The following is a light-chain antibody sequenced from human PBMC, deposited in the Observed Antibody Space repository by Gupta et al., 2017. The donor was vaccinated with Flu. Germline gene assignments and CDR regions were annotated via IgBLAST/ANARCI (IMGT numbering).Light chain of an antibody. V-gene: IGLV6-57*03. CDR3: QASDSSNWV. CDR1: SGRVANNY. J-gene: IGLJ3*02. Sequence: TVTITSTRSSGRVANNYVQWSPQRPGTAPNHLIYEDNRSHSGVPARFFGSIDSSSTSATLTIAGLKTEADDYYYCQASDSSNWVFGGGTRLTVL. CDR2: EDN.